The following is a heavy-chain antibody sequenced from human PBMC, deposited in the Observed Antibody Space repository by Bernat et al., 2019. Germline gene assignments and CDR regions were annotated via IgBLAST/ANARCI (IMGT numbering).Heavy chain of an antibody. Sequence: QVQLVQSGAEVKKPGASVKVSCKASGYTFTSYGISWVRQAPGQGLEWMGWISAYNGNTNYAQKLQGRVTMTIDTSTSTAYMELRSLRSDDTAVYYCATYRIATHWYPYFDYWGQGTLVTVSS. J-gene: IGHJ4*02. CDR1: GYTFTSYG. CDR3: ATYRIATHWYPYFDY. V-gene: IGHV1-18*01. CDR2: ISAYNGNT. D-gene: IGHD6-13*01.